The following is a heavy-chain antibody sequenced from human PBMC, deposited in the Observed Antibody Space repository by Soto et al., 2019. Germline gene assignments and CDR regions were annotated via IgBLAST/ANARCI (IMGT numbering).Heavy chain of an antibody. CDR1: GGSFSGYY. V-gene: IGHV4-34*01. CDR3: ARVGGSGARVY. D-gene: IGHD3-10*01. CDR2: INHSGST. Sequence: QVQLQQWGAGLLKPSETLSLTCAVYGGSFSGYYWSWIRQPPGKGLEWIGEINHSGSTNYNPSLKSRGTISVDTSKNQFSLRLSSVTAADTAVYYCARVGGSGARVYWGQGTLVTVSS. J-gene: IGHJ4*02.